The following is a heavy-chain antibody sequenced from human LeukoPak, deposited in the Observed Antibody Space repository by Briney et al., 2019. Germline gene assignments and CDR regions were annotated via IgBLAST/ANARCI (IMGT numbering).Heavy chain of an antibody. V-gene: IGHV4-59*01. J-gene: IGHJ4*02. CDR1: GASISGYY. CDR2: IYYSGST. D-gene: IGHD3-10*01. Sequence: SETLSLTCTVSGASISGYYWSWIRQPPGKGLEWIGYIYYSGSTNYNPSLKSRVTISVDTSKNQFSLKLSSVTAADTAVYYCARDLGGGSGSYHDYWGQGTLVTVSS. CDR3: ARDLGGGSGSYHDY.